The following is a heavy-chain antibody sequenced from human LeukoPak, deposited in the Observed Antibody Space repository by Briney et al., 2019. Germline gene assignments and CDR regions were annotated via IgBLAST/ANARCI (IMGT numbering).Heavy chain of an antibody. V-gene: IGHV3-23*01. CDR3: AKYKDITMVRGVPVADY. Sequence: PGRSLRLSCAASGFTFSSYAMSWVRQAPGKGLEWVSAISGSGGSTYYADSVKGRFTISRDNSKNTLYLQMNSLRAEDTAVYYCAKYKDITMVRGVPVADYWGQGTLVTVSS. CDR2: ISGSGGST. D-gene: IGHD3-10*01. CDR1: GFTFSSYA. J-gene: IGHJ4*02.